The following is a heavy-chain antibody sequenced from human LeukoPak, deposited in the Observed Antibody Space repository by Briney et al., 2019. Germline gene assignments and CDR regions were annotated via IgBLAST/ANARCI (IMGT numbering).Heavy chain of an antibody. D-gene: IGHD2-15*01. CDR1: GFTFSSYS. V-gene: IGHV3-21*01. J-gene: IGHJ5*02. Sequence: GGSLRLSCAASGFTFSSYSMNWVRQAPGKGLEWVSSISSSSSYIYYADSVKGRFTISRDNAKNSLYLQMNSLRAEDTAVYYCARGTKYCSGDSCQNWFDPWGQGTLVTVSS. CDR2: ISSSSSYI. CDR3: ARGTKYCSGDSCQNWFDP.